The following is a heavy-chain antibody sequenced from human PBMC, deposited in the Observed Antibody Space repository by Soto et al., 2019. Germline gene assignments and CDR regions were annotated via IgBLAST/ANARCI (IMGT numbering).Heavy chain of an antibody. V-gene: IGHV1-69*02. CDR2: IIPILGIA. D-gene: IGHD2-21*01. CDR1: GGTFSSYT. Sequence: QVQLVQSGAEVKKPGSSVKVSCKASGGTFSSYTISWVRQAPGQGLEWMGRIIPILGIANYAQKFQGRVTITADNSTSTAYMELSSLRSEDTAVYYCARRVSRSPSGWFDTWGQGTMVTVSS. J-gene: IGHJ5*02. CDR3: ARRVSRSPSGWFDT.